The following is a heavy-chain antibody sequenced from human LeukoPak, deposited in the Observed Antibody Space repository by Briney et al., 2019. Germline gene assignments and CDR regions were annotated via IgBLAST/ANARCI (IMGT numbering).Heavy chain of an antibody. Sequence: SETLSLTCTVSGGSISSYYWSWIRQPAGEGLEWIGRIYTSGSTNYNPSPKSRVTMSVDTSKNQFSLKLSSVTAADTAVYYCARGTAPYDCSSTSCYDVFFDYWGQGTLVTVSS. J-gene: IGHJ4*02. CDR1: GGSISSYY. CDR3: ARGTAPYDCSSTSCYDVFFDY. D-gene: IGHD2-2*01. CDR2: IYTSGST. V-gene: IGHV4-4*07.